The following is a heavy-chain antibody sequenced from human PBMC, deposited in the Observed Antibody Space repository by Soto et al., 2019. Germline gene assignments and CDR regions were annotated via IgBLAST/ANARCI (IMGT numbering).Heavy chain of an antibody. CDR3: ARSPERRSAWYRWPFFN. CDR1: GGTFSSYA. V-gene: IGHV1-69*01. J-gene: IGHJ4*02. D-gene: IGHD6-13*01. Sequence: QVQLVQSGAEVKKPGSSVKVSCKASGGTFSSYAISWVRQTPGQGLEWMEGIIPSFGTANYAQKFQGRVTITADESTSTAYIELRSLGSEDTDVDSCARSPERRSAWYRWPFFNWGKGTLVTFSS. CDR2: IIPSFGTA.